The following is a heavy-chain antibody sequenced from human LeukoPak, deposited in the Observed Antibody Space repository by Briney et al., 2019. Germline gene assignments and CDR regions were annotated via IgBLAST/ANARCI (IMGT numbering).Heavy chain of an antibody. J-gene: IGHJ4*02. Sequence: GGSLRLSCAASGLTFRTYGMHWVRQAPGKGLEWVAIIWYDGSTKYYAESVKGRFTISRDNSKNMLYLQMNSLRAEDTAVYYCARVSDYSNYFDFWGQGTLVTVSS. CDR3: ARVSDYSNYFDF. V-gene: IGHV3-33*01. CDR1: GLTFRTYG. D-gene: IGHD4-11*01. CDR2: IWYDGSTK.